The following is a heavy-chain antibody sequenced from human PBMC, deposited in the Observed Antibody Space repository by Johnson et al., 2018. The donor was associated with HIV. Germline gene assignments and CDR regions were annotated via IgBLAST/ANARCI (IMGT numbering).Heavy chain of an antibody. D-gene: IGHD4-23*01. CDR1: GFTFNHYA. Sequence: VQLVESGGGLVQPGRSLRLSCAASGFTFNHYAMHWVRQAPGKGLEWVSGLTWNSDTIAYADSVKGRFTISRDSSKNSLYLQMNSLRPEDTAVYYCVKDIGYGGPSDGAFDIWGQGTMVTVSS. CDR3: VKDIGYGGPSDGAFDI. V-gene: IGHV3-9*01. CDR2: LTWNSDTI. J-gene: IGHJ3*02.